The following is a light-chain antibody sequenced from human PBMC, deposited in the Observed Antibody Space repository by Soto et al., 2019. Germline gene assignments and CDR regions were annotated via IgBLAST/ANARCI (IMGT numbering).Light chain of an antibody. CDR1: GSNFGAGYD. J-gene: IGLJ3*02. V-gene: IGLV1-40*01. CDR3: QSYDSSLSGSV. CDR2: GNS. Sequence: QSVLTQPPSVSGAPGQGVTISCTGTGSNFGAGYDVHWYQQLPGTAPKLLIYGNSNRPSGVPDRFSGSKSGTSASLAITGLQAEDEADYYCQSYDSSLSGSVFGGGTKVTVL.